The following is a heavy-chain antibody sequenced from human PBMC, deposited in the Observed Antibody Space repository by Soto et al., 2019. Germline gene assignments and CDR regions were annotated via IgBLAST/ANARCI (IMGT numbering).Heavy chain of an antibody. J-gene: IGHJ4*02. CDR1: GGTFNNDA. D-gene: IGHD3-10*01. CDR2: IMPLFGAP. CDR3: AKARGESPMVQDDFFDY. Sequence: VQLVQSGAEVRKPGSSVKVSCKASGGTFNNDAISWVRQAPGQRLEWMGGIMPLFGAPNYAPDLQGRVTITADESTTTVYMELSRLTSEDTAMYFCAKARGESPMVQDDFFDYWGQGTLVSVAS. V-gene: IGHV1-69*01.